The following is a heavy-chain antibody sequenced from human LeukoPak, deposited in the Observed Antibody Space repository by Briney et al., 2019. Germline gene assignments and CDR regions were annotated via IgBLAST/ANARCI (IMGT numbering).Heavy chain of an antibody. CDR1: GFTFSTYW. V-gene: IGHV3-7*01. Sequence: GGSLRLSCAASGFTFSTYWMSWIRQAPGKGLEWVANIKEDGSDKYYVDSVKGRFTISRDNAKNSLYLQMNSLRAEDTALYYCARDTGYKVAFDIWGQGTMVTVSS. J-gene: IGHJ3*02. D-gene: IGHD5-12*01. CDR2: IKEDGSDK. CDR3: ARDTGYKVAFDI.